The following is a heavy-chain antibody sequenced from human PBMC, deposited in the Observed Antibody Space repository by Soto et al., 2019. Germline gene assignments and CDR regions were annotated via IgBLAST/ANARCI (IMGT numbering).Heavy chain of an antibody. CDR1: GYTLTELS. Sequence: ASVKVSCKVSGYTLTELSMHWARQAPGKGLEWMGGFDPEDGETIYAQKFQGRVTMTEDTSTDTAYMELSSLRSEDTAVYYCATEKSYYYDSSGYSVSCYFDYWGQGALVTVSS. V-gene: IGHV1-24*01. J-gene: IGHJ4*02. CDR2: FDPEDGET. D-gene: IGHD3-22*01. CDR3: ATEKSYYYDSSGYSVSCYFDY.